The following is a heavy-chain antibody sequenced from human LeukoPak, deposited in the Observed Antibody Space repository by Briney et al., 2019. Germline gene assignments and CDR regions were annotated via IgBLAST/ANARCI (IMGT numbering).Heavy chain of an antibody. Sequence: PSETLSLTCAVYGGSFSGYYWSWIRQPPGKGLEWIGEINHSGSTNYNPSLKSRVTISVDTSKNQFSLKLSSVTAADTAVYYRARGPMSDSSGWYPDFDYWGQGTLVTVSS. CDR1: GGSFSGYY. D-gene: IGHD6-19*01. J-gene: IGHJ4*02. CDR2: INHSGST. CDR3: ARGPMSDSSGWYPDFDY. V-gene: IGHV4-34*01.